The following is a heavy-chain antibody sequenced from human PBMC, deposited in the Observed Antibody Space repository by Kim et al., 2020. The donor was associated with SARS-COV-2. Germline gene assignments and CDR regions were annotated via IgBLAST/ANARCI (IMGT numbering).Heavy chain of an antibody. CDR3: ARAQSGYYYDSSEEGIFDY. J-gene: IGHJ4*02. V-gene: IGHV4-30-2*05. D-gene: IGHD3-22*01. Sequence: SRVTISVDTSKNQFSLKLSSVTAADTAVYYCARAQSGYYYDSSEEGIFDYWGQGTLVTVSS.